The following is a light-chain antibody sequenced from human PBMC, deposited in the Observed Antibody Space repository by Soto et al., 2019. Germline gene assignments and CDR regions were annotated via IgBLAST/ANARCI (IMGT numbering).Light chain of an antibody. CDR3: QYYAGVWT. CDR1: QSLSNR. CDR2: DAS. V-gene: IGKV1-5*01. J-gene: IGKJ1*01. Sequence: DIHMTQSLSTLSASVGYRVTITCRASQSLSNRLAWYQQTPVTAPKVLIYDASSLESGLPSRFSGSGSGTDFILTISSLQPDDFATYYCQYYAGVWTFGQGTKVDIK.